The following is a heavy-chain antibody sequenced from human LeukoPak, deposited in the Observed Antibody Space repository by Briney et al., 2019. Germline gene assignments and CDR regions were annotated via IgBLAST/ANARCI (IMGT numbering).Heavy chain of an antibody. V-gene: IGHV4-39*07. CDR3: ARFTGVGAKVMGNY. Sequence: PSETLSLTCAVSGASISSSSYYWGWIRQPPGKGLEWIGSIYFSGSTYHNPSLKRRVTISVDTFKNQFSLKLSSVTAADTAVYYCARFTGVGAKVMGNYWGQGTLVTVSS. D-gene: IGHD1-26*01. CDR2: IYFSGST. J-gene: IGHJ4*02. CDR1: GASISSSSYY.